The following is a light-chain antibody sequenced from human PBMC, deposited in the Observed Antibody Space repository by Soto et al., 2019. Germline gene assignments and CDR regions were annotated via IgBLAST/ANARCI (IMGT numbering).Light chain of an antibody. CDR2: DTS. V-gene: IGLV7-46*01. J-gene: IGLJ3*02. CDR3: LRSYSGAWV. Sequence: QAVVTQEPSLTVSPGGTVTLTCGSSTGAVTSGHYPYWFQQKPGPAPRTLIYDTSNKHSWTPARFSGSLLGGKAALTLSGAQPEDEAEYYCLRSYSGAWVFGGGTKVTVL. CDR1: TGAVTSGHY.